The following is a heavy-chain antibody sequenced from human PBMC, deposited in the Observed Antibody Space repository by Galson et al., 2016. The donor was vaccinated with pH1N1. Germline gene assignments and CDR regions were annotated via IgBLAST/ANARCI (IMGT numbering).Heavy chain of an antibody. Sequence: SVKVSCKASGYTFTGYYMHWARQAPGHGLEWMGWINPNSGGTNYAQNFQGRVTLTRDTSINTAYMELSSLTSDDTAVYYCATGSGNSWFDPWGQGTLVTVSS. CDR2: INPNSGGT. CDR1: GYTFTGYY. V-gene: IGHV1-2*02. J-gene: IGHJ5*02. CDR3: ATGSGNSWFDP. D-gene: IGHD3-10*01.